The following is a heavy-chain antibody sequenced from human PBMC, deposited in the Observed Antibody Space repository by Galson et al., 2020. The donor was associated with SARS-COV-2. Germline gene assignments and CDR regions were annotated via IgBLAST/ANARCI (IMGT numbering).Heavy chain of an antibody. Sequence: TLSLTCTVSGGSIISGNYYWSWIRQPAGKGLEWIGRMHSGGNTNYNPSLQSRVTISLDRSKNQFSLKLTSVTAADTAVYYCARGPVAGTGSWGQGTLVTVSS. CDR1: GGSIISGNYY. V-gene: IGHV4-61*02. CDR2: MHSGGNT. D-gene: IGHD6-19*01. CDR3: ARGPVAGTGS. J-gene: IGHJ5*02.